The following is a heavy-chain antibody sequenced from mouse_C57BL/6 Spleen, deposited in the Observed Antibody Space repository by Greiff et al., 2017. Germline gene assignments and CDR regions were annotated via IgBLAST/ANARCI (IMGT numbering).Heavy chain of an antibody. Sequence: VQLQQSGAELVRPGASVTLSCKASGYTFTDYEMHWVKQTPVHGLEWIGAIDPETGGTAYNQKFKGKAILTADKSSSTAYMELRSLTSEDSAVYYCTTGLGRYYFDYWGQGTTLTVSS. CDR2: IDPETGGT. J-gene: IGHJ2*01. V-gene: IGHV1-15*01. D-gene: IGHD4-1*01. CDR3: TTGLGRYYFDY. CDR1: GYTFTDYE.